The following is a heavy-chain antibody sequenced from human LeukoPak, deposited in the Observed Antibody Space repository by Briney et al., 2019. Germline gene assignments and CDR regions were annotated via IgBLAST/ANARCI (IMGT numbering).Heavy chain of an antibody. D-gene: IGHD2-2*01. J-gene: IGHJ5*02. CDR2: IYHSGST. V-gene: IGHV4-38-2*02. Sequence: SETLSLTRTVSGYSISSGYYWGWIRQPPGKGLEWIGSIYHSGSTYYNPSLKSRVTISVDTSKNQFSLKLSSVTAADTAVYYCARVAVVVPAARLRFDPWGQGTLVTVSS. CDR1: GYSISSGYY. CDR3: ARVAVVVPAARLRFDP.